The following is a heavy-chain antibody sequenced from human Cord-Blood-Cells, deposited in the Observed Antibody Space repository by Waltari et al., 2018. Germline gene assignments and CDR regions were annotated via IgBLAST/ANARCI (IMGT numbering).Heavy chain of an antibody. D-gene: IGHD2-2*01. CDR2: IYYSGST. V-gene: IGHV4-59*11. J-gene: IGHJ6*02. CDR3: SREGIVGVPAAAHCYYYGMDV. Sequence: QVQLQESGPGLVKPSETLSLTCTVSGGSISSPYWSWLRQPPGKGLAWIGYIYYSGSTNDNPTLMSRVTISVDTSNSQFSLTLSSVTAADTAVYYCSREGIVGVPAAAHCYYYGMDVWRQGTTVTVSS. CDR1: GGSISSPY.